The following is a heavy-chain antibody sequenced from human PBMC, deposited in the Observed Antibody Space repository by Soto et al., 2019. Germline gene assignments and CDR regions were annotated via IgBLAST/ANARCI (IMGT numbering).Heavy chain of an antibody. V-gene: IGHV3-11*01. CDR1: GLSFSDYD. CDR2: ISASGTTI. J-gene: IGHJ4*02. Sequence: GGSLRLSCAASGLSFSDYDMSWIRQAPGKGLEWLGYISASGTTISIADSVKGRFTISRDNAKNSLYLHMNSLRVDDAAVYYCARPPWRGSPAYLDYWGRGTLVTVSS. CDR3: ARPPWRGSPAYLDY. D-gene: IGHD3-16*01.